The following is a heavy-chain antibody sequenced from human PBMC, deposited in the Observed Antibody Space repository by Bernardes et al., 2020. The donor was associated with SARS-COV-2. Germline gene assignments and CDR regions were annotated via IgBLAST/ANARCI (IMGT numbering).Heavy chain of an antibody. D-gene: IGHD1-1*01. V-gene: IGHV2-26*01. CDR1: WFSLSPPRVG. Sequence: SGVTLSKPTETLTLTCPVSWFSLSPPRVGVTWIRQPPGKALEWLTHIFSNGEESYSTSLRTRLTIFKDTSKSQVVLTMTNMDPVDTATYSCARILRGSTWDDNSFDLWGQGILVTVSS. J-gene: IGHJ4*02. CDR2: IFSNGEE. CDR3: ARILRGSTWDDNSFDL.